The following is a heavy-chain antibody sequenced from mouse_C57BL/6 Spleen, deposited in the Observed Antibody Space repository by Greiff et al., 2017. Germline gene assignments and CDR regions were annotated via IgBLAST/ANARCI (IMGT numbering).Heavy chain of an antibody. CDR3: ARSGDDYDGAWFAY. CDR2: IHPNSGST. J-gene: IGHJ3*01. Sequence: VQLQQPGAELVKPGASVKLSCKASGYTFTSYWMHWVKQRPGQGLEWIGMIHPNSGSTNYNEKFKSQATLTVDKSSSTAYMQLSSQTSEDSSVYYCARSGDDYDGAWFAYWGQGTLVTVSA. D-gene: IGHD2-4*01. CDR1: GYTFTSYW. V-gene: IGHV1-64*01.